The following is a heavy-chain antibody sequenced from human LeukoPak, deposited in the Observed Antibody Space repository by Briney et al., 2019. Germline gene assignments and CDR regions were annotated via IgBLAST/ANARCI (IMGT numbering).Heavy chain of an antibody. J-gene: IGHJ3*02. CDR2: IYYSGST. V-gene: IGHV4-59*01. CDR1: GGSISSYY. CDR3: ARGPMISYYDSSGYPLNDAFDI. Sequence: SETLSLTCTVSGGSISSYYWSWIRQPPGKGLGWIGYIYYSGSTNYNPSLKSRVTISVDTSKNQFSLKLSSVTAADTAVYYCARGPMISYYDSSGYPLNDAFDIWGQGTMVTVSS. D-gene: IGHD3-22*01.